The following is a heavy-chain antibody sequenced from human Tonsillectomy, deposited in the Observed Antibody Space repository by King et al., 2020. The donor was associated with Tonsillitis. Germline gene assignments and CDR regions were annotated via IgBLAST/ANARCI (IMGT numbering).Heavy chain of an antibody. CDR3: AREPTTVTTRAFDI. CDR1: GGSFSGYY. CDR2: SNHSGST. D-gene: IGHD4-17*01. V-gene: IGHV4-34*01. J-gene: IGHJ3*02. Sequence: VQLQQWGAGLLKPSETLSLTCAVYGGSFSGYYWSGIRQPPGKGLDWIGESNHSGSTNYNPSLKSRVTISVDTSKNQFSLKLSSVTAADTAVYYCAREPTTVTTRAFDIWGQGTMVTVSS.